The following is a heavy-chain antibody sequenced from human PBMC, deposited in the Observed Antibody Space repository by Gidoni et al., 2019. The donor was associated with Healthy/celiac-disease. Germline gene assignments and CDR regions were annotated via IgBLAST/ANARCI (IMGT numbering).Heavy chain of an antibody. Sequence: QVQLQESGPGLVKPSHTLSLTCTVSGGSISRGSYYWRWIRQPAGKGLEWIGRIHTSGSTNYNHSLKSRVTMSVDTSKNQFSLKLSSVTAADTAVYYGARDVGGNYPWYFDLWGRGTLVPVSS. J-gene: IGHJ2*01. CDR3: ARDVGGNYPWYFDL. CDR1: GGSISRGSYY. D-gene: IGHD4-4*01. V-gene: IGHV4-61*02. CDR2: IHTSGST.